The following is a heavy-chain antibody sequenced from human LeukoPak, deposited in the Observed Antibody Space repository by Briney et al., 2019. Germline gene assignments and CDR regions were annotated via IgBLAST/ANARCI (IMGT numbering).Heavy chain of an antibody. D-gene: IGHD2-15*01. CDR2: IFYIGSA. CDR3: ARHGSYSLAF. CDR1: GVSIGSGGY. Sequence: PSETLSLTCAVSGVSIGSGGYWSWVRQPPGKGLEWIGQIFYIGSAHYNPSFESRVIMSIDNSRNQLSLRFNSVTAADTAVYYYARHGSYSLAFWGQGALVTVSS. V-gene: IGHV4-4*02. J-gene: IGHJ4*02.